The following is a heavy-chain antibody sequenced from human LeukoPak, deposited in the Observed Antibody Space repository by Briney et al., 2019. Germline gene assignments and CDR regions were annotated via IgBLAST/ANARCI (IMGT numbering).Heavy chain of an antibody. CDR1: GFIFINYG. V-gene: IGHV3-23*01. CDR2: ISNDGGGT. CDR3: AKGSSGYFADL. Sequence: GGSLRLSCAASGFIFINYGLIWVRQAPGKGLQWVSAISNDGGGTTYADFVKGRFTISRDNSKNTLFLQMNSLRAEDTALYYCAKGSSGYFADLWGQGTLVTVSS. D-gene: IGHD3-22*01. J-gene: IGHJ5*02.